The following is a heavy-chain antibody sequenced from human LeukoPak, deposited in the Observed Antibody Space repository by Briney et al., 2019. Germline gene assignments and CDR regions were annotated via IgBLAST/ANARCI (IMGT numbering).Heavy chain of an antibody. Sequence: GGSLRLSCAASGFTFDDYTMHWVRQAPGKGLEWVSLISWDGGSTYYADSVKGRFTISRDNSKNSLYLQMNSLRTEDTALYYCAKDKGLQRYYNYYMDVWGKGTTVTVSS. CDR2: ISWDGGST. D-gene: IGHD4-11*01. CDR1: GFTFDDYT. J-gene: IGHJ6*03. V-gene: IGHV3-43*01. CDR3: AKDKGLQRYYNYYMDV.